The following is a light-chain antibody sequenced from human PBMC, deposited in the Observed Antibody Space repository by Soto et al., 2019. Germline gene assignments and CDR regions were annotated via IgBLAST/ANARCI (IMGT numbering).Light chain of an antibody. J-gene: IGLJ3*02. Sequence: QSVLTQPPSASGTPGQRGTISCSGASSKIGSNAVNWYQQLPGTAPQLLIYTNNERPSGVPDRFSGSKSGTSASLAITGLQSEDEADYHCAAWDDSLNALVFGGGTQLTVL. CDR2: TNN. CDR3: AAWDDSLNALV. V-gene: IGLV1-44*01. CDR1: SSKIGSNA.